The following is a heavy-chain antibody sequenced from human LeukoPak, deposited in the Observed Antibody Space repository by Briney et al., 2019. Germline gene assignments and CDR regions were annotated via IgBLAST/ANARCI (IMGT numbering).Heavy chain of an antibody. CDR1: GGSISSSSYY. D-gene: IGHD3-10*01. J-gene: IGHJ4*02. Sequence: PSETLSLTCTVSGGSISSSSYYWGWIRQPPGKGLEWIGSIYYSGSTYYNPSLESRVTISVDTSKNQFSLKLRSVTAADTAVYYCARVLPGRKRIAMVRGVPRCFDYWGQGTLVTVSS. V-gene: IGHV4-39*07. CDR3: ARVLPGRKRIAMVRGVPRCFDY. CDR2: IYYSGST.